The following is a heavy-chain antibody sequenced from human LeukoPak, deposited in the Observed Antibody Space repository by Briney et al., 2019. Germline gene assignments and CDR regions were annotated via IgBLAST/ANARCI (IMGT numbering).Heavy chain of an antibody. J-gene: IGHJ5*02. CDR3: ARLVVITTFDWFDP. CDR2: IYTSGST. V-gene: IGHV4-4*07. CDR1: GGSISSYY. D-gene: IGHD3-22*01. Sequence: SETLSLTCTVSGGSISSYYWSWIRQPAGKGLEWIGCIYTSGSTNYNPSLKSRVTMSVDTSKNQFSLKLTSVTAADTAVYYCARLVVITTFDWFDPWGQGTLVTVSS.